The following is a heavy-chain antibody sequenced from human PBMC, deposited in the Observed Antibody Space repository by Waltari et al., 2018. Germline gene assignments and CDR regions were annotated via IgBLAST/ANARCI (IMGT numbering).Heavy chain of an antibody. CDR2: IATTSIFE. Sequence: EVQLVESGGGLVKPGGSLRLSCTASGFTLGDFSMNWVRQPPGKGLEWVSSIATTSIFEFYADSVMGRFTISRDNAKNSLYLQLNSLRDEDTAVYYCARDAGNYMDVWGEGTTVTVSS. J-gene: IGHJ6*03. D-gene: IGHD3-10*01. V-gene: IGHV3-21*06. CDR3: ARDAGNYMDV. CDR1: GFTLGDFS.